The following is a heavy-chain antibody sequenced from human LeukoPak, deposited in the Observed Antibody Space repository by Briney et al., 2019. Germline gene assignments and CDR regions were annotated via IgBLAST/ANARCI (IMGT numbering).Heavy chain of an antibody. J-gene: IGHJ4*02. CDR3: SRGYCSGYSCYPFDY. D-gene: IGHD2-15*01. CDR2: IYYSGST. Sequence: PSETLSLTCTVYGGSISSYYWSWIRQPPGKGLEWIGYIYYSGSTNYNPSLKSRVTISVDTSKNQFSLKLNSVTAADTAVCYCSRGYCSGYSCYPFDYWGQGTLVTVAS. V-gene: IGHV4-59*12. CDR1: GGSISSYY.